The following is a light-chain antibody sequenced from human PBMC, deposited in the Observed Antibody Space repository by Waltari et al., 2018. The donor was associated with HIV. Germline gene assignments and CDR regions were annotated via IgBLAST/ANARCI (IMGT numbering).Light chain of an antibody. CDR2: GNS. CDR3: QSYDRSLSAWV. J-gene: IGLJ3*02. Sequence: QSVLAQPPSVSGAPGQRVTISCTGSSSNIGADYHDSWYQHLPGTAPKLLIYGNSNRPSGVPNRFSGSKSDTSASLASTGLQAEDEADYYCQSYDRSLSAWVFGGGTRLNVL. V-gene: IGLV1-40*01. CDR1: SSNIGADYH.